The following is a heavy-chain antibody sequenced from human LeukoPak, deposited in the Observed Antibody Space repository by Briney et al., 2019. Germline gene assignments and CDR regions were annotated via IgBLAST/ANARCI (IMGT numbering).Heavy chain of an antibody. Sequence: GXXRLSXXXSGFTXXSYWMHWVRQAPGKGLVWLSWINNDGTSTSYADSVKGRFTISRDNAKNTLYLQMNSLRDEDTAVYYCARLPGSDWGQGTLVTVSS. J-gene: IGHJ4*02. V-gene: IGHV3-74*01. CDR3: ARLPGSD. CDR1: GFTXXSYW. CDR2: INNDGTST. D-gene: IGHD1-26*01.